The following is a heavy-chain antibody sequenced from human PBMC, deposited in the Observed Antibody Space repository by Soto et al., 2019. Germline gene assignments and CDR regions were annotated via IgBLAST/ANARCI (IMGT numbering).Heavy chain of an antibody. CDR1: GGTFSSYA. D-gene: IGHD3-16*02. CDR3: ARRMITFGGVIVPFDP. J-gene: IGHJ5*02. Sequence: SVKVSCKASGGTFSSYAISWVRQAPGQGLEWMGGIIPIFGTANYAQKFQGRVTITADESTSTAYMELSSLRSEDTAVYYCARRMITFGGVIVPFDPWGQGTLVTVSS. CDR2: IIPIFGTA. V-gene: IGHV1-69*13.